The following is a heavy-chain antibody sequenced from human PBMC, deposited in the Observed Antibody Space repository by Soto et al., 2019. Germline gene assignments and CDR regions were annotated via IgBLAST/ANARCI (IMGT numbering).Heavy chain of an antibody. CDR3: ARVKIFGVVTTGMDV. CDR1: GGSFSGYY. D-gene: IGHD3-3*01. V-gene: IGHV4-34*01. Sequence: SETLSLTCAVYGGSFSGYYWSWIRQPPGKGLEWIGEINHSGSTNYNPSLKSRVTISVDTSKNQFSLKLSSVTAADTAVYYCARVKIFGVVTTGMDVWGQGKTGTVSS. J-gene: IGHJ6*02. CDR2: INHSGST.